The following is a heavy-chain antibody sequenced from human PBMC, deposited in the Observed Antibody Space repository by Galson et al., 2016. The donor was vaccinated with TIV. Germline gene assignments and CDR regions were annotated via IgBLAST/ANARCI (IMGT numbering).Heavy chain of an antibody. D-gene: IGHD4-23*01. CDR2: IVGTGGTT. CDR3: AKRKNYGGDAFDL. J-gene: IGHJ3*01. CDR1: GFTFSTYA. V-gene: IGHV3-23*01. Sequence: SLRLSCAASGFTFSTYAMNWVRQAPGKGLEWVSGIVGTGGTTYYADSVKGRITISRDNSKNTLYLQMNSLRAEDTAVYYCAKRKNYGGDAFDLWGQGTLVTVSS.